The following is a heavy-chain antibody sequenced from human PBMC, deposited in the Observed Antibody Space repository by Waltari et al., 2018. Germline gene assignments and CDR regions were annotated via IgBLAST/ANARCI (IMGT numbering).Heavy chain of an antibody. Sequence: QVQLEESGPGLVKPSETPFLTCTAPGGPISGYYWRWIRPPAGTRLEWVGRLYPTGSTKYSPSLMSRVTLSLDTSENQFSLRLTSVTAADTAVYYCARTVGGVYYYGMDVWGQGTTVTVSS. D-gene: IGHD2-15*01. J-gene: IGHJ6*02. CDR3: ARTVGGVYYYGMDV. CDR2: LYPTGST. CDR1: GGPISGYY. V-gene: IGHV4-4*07.